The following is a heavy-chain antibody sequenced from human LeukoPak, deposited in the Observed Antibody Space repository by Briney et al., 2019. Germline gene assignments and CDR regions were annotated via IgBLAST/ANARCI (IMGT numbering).Heavy chain of an antibody. J-gene: IGHJ3*02. CDR1: GHSISSGHY. CDR2: IYRSGST. V-gene: IGHV4-38-2*02. D-gene: IGHD3-22*01. Sequence: SETLSLTCSVSGHSISSGHYWGWLRQPPVKGLEWIGSIYRSGSTYYSPSLRSRVTISVDTSKNQFSLKLSSVTAADTAVYYCACLTTADAFDIWGQGTMVTVSS. CDR3: ACLTTADAFDI.